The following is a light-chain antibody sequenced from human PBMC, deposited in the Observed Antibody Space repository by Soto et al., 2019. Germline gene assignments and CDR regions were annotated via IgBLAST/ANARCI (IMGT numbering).Light chain of an antibody. V-gene: IGKV3-11*01. CDR3: QQRSNWPPLT. CDR1: QSVYNN. CDR2: DAS. J-gene: IGKJ4*01. Sequence: IVMTQSPATLSVSPGDRATLSCRASQSVYNNLAWYQQKPGQTPRLLIYDASNRATGIPARFSGSGSGTDFTLTISSLEPEDFAVYYCQQRSNWPPLTFGGGTMADVK.